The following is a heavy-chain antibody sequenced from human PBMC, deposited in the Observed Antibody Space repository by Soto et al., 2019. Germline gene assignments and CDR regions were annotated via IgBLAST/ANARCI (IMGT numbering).Heavy chain of an antibody. V-gene: IGHV1-2*04. CDR3: AREGGDCSSTSCYPGLDV. Sequence: ASVKVSCKASGYTFTGYYMHWVRQAPGQGLEWMGWINPNSGGTNYAQKFQGWVTMTRDTSISTVYMELSRLRSDDTAVYYCAREGGDCSSTSCYPGLDVWGKGTTVTVSS. D-gene: IGHD2-2*01. J-gene: IGHJ6*04. CDR1: GYTFTGYY. CDR2: INPNSGGT.